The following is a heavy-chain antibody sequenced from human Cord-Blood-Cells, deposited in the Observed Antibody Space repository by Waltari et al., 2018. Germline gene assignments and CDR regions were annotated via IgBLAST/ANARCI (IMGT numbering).Heavy chain of an antibody. J-gene: IGHJ1*01. Sequence: QVQLQQWGAGLLKPSETLSLTCAVYGGSFSGYYWSWIRQPPGKGLEWIGEINHSGSTNYNPSLKSRVTISVDTSKNQFSLKLSSVTAADTAVYYCARGRRVVVVAATNAEYFQHWGQGTLVTVSS. D-gene: IGHD2-15*01. CDR1: GGSFSGYY. V-gene: IGHV4-34*01. CDR2: INHSGST. CDR3: ARGRRVVVVAATNAEYFQH.